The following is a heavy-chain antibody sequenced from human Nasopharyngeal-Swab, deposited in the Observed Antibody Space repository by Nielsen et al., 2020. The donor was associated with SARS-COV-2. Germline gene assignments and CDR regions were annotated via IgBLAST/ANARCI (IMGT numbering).Heavy chain of an antibody. V-gene: IGHV3-23*01. D-gene: IGHD4/OR15-4a*01. J-gene: IGHJ6*02. Sequence: GGSLRLSCAASGFSFSNYAMSWVRQAPGKGLEWVSGISGSGSNTYYADSVKGRFTISRDNSKNTLYLQMNSLRVEDTAVYYCAKVSGGASSDYYYFYYGMDVWGQGTTVTVSS. CDR3: AKVSGGASSDYYYFYYGMDV. CDR1: GFSFSNYA. CDR2: ISGSGSNT.